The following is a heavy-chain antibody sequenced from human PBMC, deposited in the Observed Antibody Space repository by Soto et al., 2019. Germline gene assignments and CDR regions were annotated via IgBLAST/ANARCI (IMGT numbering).Heavy chain of an antibody. CDR2: TYYRSKWYN. Sequence: SQTLSLTCAISGDSVSSNSAAWNWLRQSPSRGLEWLGRTYYRSKWYNDYAVSVKSRITINPNTSKNQFSLQLNSVTPEDTAVYYCARERKAEKYSSGWYARESYYFDYWGQGTLVTVSS. CDR1: GDSVSSNSAA. CDR3: ARERKAEKYSSGWYARESYYFDY. V-gene: IGHV6-1*01. J-gene: IGHJ4*02. D-gene: IGHD6-19*01.